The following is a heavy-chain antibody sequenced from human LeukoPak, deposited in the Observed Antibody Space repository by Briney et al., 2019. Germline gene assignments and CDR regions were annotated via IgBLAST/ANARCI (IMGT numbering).Heavy chain of an antibody. J-gene: IGHJ4*02. CDR3: ARGIYNDYYFDY. D-gene: IGHD5-24*01. V-gene: IGHV4-34*01. Sequence: SETLSLTCVVYGGSVNGFYWSWIRQPPGKGREWIGEITHSGVSSYNPSLKGRVTISVDTSKNQFSLKLRSVTAADTAVYYCARGIYNDYYFDYWGQGTLVTVSS. CDR1: GGSVNGFY. CDR2: ITHSGVS.